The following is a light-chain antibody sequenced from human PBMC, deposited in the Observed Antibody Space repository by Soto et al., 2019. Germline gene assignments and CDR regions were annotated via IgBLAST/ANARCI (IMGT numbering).Light chain of an antibody. CDR1: QSVSSSY. V-gene: IGKV3-20*01. CDR2: GAS. J-gene: IGKJ5*01. CDR3: QQYGTSLIT. Sequence: EIVLTKPPGTLTLYAGERATLSCRASQSVSSSYLAWYQQKPGQAPRLLIYGASSRATGIPDRFSGSGSGTDCTLTISSLEPEDFAVYSGQQYGTSLITFGQGTRLEIK.